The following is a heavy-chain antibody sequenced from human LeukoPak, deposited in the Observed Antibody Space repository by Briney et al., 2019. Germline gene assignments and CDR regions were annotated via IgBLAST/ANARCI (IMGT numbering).Heavy chain of an antibody. D-gene: IGHD3-22*01. CDR3: AREAYYYYSSGYSGFDY. V-gene: IGHV1-46*01. J-gene: IGHJ4*02. Sequence: ASVKVSCKASGYTFTSYYMHWVRQAPGQGLEWMGIINPSGGSTSYAQKFQGRVTMTRDTSTSTVYMVLSSLRSEDTAVYYCAREAYYYYSSGYSGFDYWGQGTLVTVSS. CDR1: GYTFTSYY. CDR2: INPSGGST.